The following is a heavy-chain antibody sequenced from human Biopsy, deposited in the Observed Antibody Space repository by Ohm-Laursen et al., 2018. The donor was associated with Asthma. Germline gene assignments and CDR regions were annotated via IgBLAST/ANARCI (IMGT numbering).Heavy chain of an antibody. V-gene: IGHV4-31*03. CDR2: IHHSGTS. Sequence: TLSLTCTVSGDSITSGGCCWNWIRQHPGKGLEWIGYIHHSGTSYFNPSLKSRVSFSRDTSTNQFSLRLSSVTAADTAMYYCARIPRRSGSYFVDYWGQGTLVTVSS. J-gene: IGHJ4*02. CDR1: GDSITSGGCC. D-gene: IGHD3-22*01. CDR3: ARIPRRSGSYFVDY.